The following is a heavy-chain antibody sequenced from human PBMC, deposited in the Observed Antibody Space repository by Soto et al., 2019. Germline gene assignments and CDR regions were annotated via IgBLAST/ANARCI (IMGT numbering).Heavy chain of an antibody. CDR2: IYYTGST. CDR1: GGSISSSDYW. CDR3: ARQIGRGSWSLDH. Sequence: QLQLQESGPGLVKPAETLSLTCTVSGGSISSSDYWWGWIRQPPGKGLEWIGSIYYTGSTYYYPSLKSRVIISVDTSKNQFSLRLTSVTAADTAVYYCARQIGRGSWSLDHWGQGTLVTVSS. J-gene: IGHJ4*02. D-gene: IGHD6-13*01. V-gene: IGHV4-39*01.